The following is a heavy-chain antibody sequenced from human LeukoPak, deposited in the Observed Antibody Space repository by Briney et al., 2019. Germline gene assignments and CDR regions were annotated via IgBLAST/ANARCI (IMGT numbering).Heavy chain of an antibody. Sequence: ASVKVSCKASGGIFSSYAISWVRQAPGQGLEWMGRIIPILGIANYAQKFQGRVTITADKSTSTAYMELSSLRSEDTAVYYCARSVDPLRFDYWGQGTLVTVSS. J-gene: IGHJ4*02. CDR3: ARSVDPLRFDY. V-gene: IGHV1-69*04. CDR2: IIPILGIA. CDR1: GGIFSSYA. D-gene: IGHD2-21*01.